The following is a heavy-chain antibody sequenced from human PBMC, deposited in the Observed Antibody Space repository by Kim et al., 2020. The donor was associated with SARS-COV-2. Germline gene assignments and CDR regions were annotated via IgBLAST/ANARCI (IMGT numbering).Heavy chain of an antibody. J-gene: IGHJ4*02. Sequence: SETLSLTCTVSGGSISSYYWSWIRQPPGKGLEWIGYIYYSGSTNYNPSLKSRVTISVDTSKNQFSLKLSSVTAADTAVYYCARWGERLGAVWGFDYWGQGTLVTVSS. CDR3: ARWGERLGAVWGFDY. CDR1: GGSISSYY. CDR2: IYYSGST. D-gene: IGHD3-16*01. V-gene: IGHV4-59*01.